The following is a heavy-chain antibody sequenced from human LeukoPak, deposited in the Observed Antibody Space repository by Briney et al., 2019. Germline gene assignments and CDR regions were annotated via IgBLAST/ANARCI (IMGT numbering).Heavy chain of an antibody. CDR2: IYTDSTT. CDR1: GFTVSSNY. CDR3: AKSPGSYSFYSYMDV. J-gene: IGHJ6*02. V-gene: IGHV3-66*01. Sequence: GGSLRLSCAASGFTVSSNYMSWVRQAPGKGLQWVSVIYTDSTTYYANSVKGRFTISRDNSKNTLYLQMNSLRADDTAVYYCAKSPGSYSFYSYMDVWGQGTTVTVSS. D-gene: IGHD1-26*01.